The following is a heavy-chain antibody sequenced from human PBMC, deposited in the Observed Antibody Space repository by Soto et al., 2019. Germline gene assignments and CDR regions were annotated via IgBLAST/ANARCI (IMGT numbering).Heavy chain of an antibody. CDR2: INWNGERT. CDR3: ARDYSNSTDDALDI. CDR1: GLTFDDYG. J-gene: IGHJ3*02. Sequence: EVQLVESGGGVVRPGGSLRISCAASGLTFDDYGMTWVRQAPGKGLEWVSGINWNGERTNYADSVKGRFTISRDNAKNSLYLQMNSLKAEDTALYFCARDYSNSTDDALDIWGQGTRVTVSS. D-gene: IGHD4-4*01. V-gene: IGHV3-20*04.